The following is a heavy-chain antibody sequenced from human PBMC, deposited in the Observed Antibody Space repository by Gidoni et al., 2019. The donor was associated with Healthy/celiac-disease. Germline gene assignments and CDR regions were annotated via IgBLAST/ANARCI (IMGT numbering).Heavy chain of an antibody. CDR1: GFTFSSYA. Sequence: EVQLLESGGGLVQPGGSLRLSCAASGFTFSSYAMSWVRQAPGKGLEWVSAISGRGGSTYYADSVKGRFTISRDNSKNTLYLQMNSLRAEDTAVYYCAKDEAFPGTGTPNQFDYWGQGTLVTVSS. V-gene: IGHV3-23*01. J-gene: IGHJ4*02. D-gene: IGHD1-1*01. CDR3: AKDEAFPGTGTPNQFDY. CDR2: ISGRGGST.